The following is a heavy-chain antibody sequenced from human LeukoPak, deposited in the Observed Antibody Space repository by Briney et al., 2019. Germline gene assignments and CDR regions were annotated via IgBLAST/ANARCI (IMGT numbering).Heavy chain of an antibody. Sequence: ASVKVSCKASGGTFSSYAISWVRQAPGQGLEWMGGIIPIFGTANYAQKFQGRVTITADESTSTAYMELSSLRSEDTAVYYCARGCNWNGPPGKFDIWGQGTMVTVSS. CDR3: ARGCNWNGPPGKFDI. CDR1: GGTFSSYA. D-gene: IGHD1-1*01. V-gene: IGHV1-69*01. J-gene: IGHJ3*02. CDR2: IIPIFGTA.